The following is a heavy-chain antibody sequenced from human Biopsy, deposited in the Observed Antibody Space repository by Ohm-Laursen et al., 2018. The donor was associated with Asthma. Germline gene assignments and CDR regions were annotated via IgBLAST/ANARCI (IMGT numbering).Heavy chain of an antibody. V-gene: IGHV1-3*04. J-gene: IGHJ3*01. CDR3: ARTYYDFLTGQVKDVFGV. Sequence: ASVKVSCKASGYTFIHYAIHWVRQAPGQRLEWMGWVNTGNGDTKYSQKFQGRVTITRDTSASTAYMEPRSLRSEDTATYYCARTYYDFLTGQVKDVFGVWGQGTMVTVSS. D-gene: IGHD3-9*01. CDR1: GYTFIHYA. CDR2: VNTGNGDT.